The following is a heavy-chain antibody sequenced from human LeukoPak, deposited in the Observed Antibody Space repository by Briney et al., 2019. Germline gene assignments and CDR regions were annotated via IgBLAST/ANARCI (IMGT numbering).Heavy chain of an antibody. Sequence: ASVKVSCKASGYTFSDHYLHWVRQVPGQGLECLGWINPNDGVATYAQRFQDRVTVTRDTSTNTACMELSRLRSDDTAVYYCARVLGTGGYAFWGQGTLVTVSS. D-gene: IGHD1-1*01. V-gene: IGHV1-2*02. CDR3: ARVLGTGGYAF. CDR2: INPNDGVA. CDR1: GYTFSDHY. J-gene: IGHJ4*02.